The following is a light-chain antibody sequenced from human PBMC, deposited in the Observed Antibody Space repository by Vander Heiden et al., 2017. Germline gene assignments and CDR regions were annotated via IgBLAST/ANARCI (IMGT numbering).Light chain of an antibody. Sequence: DIQMAQSPSSLSASIGDRVTITCRASQSIDSSLNWFQQKPGKAPKLLIYTAYRLQSGVPSRFNGSGSGTEFTLTISRLQAEDFATYFCQQRHSAPCTFGQRTKVEMK. J-gene: IGKJ2*02. CDR3: QQRHSAPCT. CDR2: TAY. V-gene: IGKV1-39*01. CDR1: QSIDSS.